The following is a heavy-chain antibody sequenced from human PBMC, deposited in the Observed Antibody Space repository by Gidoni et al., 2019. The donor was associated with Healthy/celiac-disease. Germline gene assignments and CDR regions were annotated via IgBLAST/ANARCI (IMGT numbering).Heavy chain of an antibody. V-gene: IGHV5-51*01. Sequence: EVQLVQSGAEVQKPGESLKISCTGSGYSFTSYWIGWVRQMPVKGLEWMGSIYPGDSDTRYSPSFQGQVTISADKSISTAYLQWSSLKASDTAMYYCARTPDYYDSSGYLRFFDYWGQGTLVTVSS. CDR3: ARTPDYYDSSGYLRFFDY. CDR1: GYSFTSYW. J-gene: IGHJ4*02. CDR2: IYPGDSDT. D-gene: IGHD3-22*01.